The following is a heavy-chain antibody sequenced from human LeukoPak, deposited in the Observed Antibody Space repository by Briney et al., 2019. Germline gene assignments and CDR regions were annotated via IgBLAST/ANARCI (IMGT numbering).Heavy chain of an antibody. D-gene: IGHD6-19*01. J-gene: IGHJ4*02. V-gene: IGHV4-38-2*02. Sequence: SETLSLTCTVSGFSINSDYYWGWIRQPPGKGLEWIGSLYQGGTSYHNPSLKSRVTISVDTSQNQFSLNLRSVTAADTAVYYCARESSVPTGLDYWGQGTLVTVSS. CDR1: GFSINSDYY. CDR3: ARESSVPTGLDY. CDR2: LYQGGTS.